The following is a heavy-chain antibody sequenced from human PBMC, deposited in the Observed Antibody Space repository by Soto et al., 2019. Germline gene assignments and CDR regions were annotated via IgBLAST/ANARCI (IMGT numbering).Heavy chain of an antibody. CDR1: GFAFSTYN. CDR2: ISGTDTTI. J-gene: IGHJ6*02. CDR3: ARDRATVTNHVGQDYGMDV. V-gene: IGHV3-48*02. Sequence: GGSLRLSCVASGFAFSTYNMNWVRQAPGMGLEWVSYISGTDTTIYYADSVRGRFIISRDNAKNSLYLHMNSLRDDDTAVYYCARDRATVTNHVGQDYGMDVWGQGTTVNVSS. D-gene: IGHD4-17*01.